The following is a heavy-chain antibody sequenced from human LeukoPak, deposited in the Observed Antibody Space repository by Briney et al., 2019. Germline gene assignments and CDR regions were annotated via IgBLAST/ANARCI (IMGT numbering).Heavy chain of an antibody. CDR1: GFTFTNSA. J-gene: IGHJ4*02. Sequence: GASVTVSFKASGFTFTNSAMQWVRQARGQRLEWIGWIVVGSGKTNYAQKFQERVTMTRDMSTNTAYIELSSLRSEDTAVYYCAADNQQISVWGQGTLVTVSS. CDR3: AADNQQISV. D-gene: IGHD1-14*01. CDR2: IVVGSGKT. V-gene: IGHV1-58*02.